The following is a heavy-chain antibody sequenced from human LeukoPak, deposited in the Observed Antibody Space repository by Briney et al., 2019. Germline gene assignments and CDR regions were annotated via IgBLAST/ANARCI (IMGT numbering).Heavy chain of an antibody. J-gene: IGHJ5*02. V-gene: IGHV4-59*01. D-gene: IGHD3-22*01. Sequence: SETLSLTCTVSGGSISSYYWNWIRQPPGKGLEWIGYIYYSGSTNYNPSLKSRVTISVDTSKNQFSLKLSSVTAADTAVYYCARDSSDSSGYYYWFDPRGQGTLVTVSS. CDR3: ARDSSDSSGYYYWFDP. CDR2: IYYSGST. CDR1: GGSISSYY.